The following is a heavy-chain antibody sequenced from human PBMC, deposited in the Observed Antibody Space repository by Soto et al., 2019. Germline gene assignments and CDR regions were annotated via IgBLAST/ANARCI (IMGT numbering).Heavy chain of an antibody. CDR3: AARGALYYYDSSGYWDDAFDI. J-gene: IGHJ3*02. CDR2: IVVGSGNT. CDR1: GFTFTSSA. Sequence: SGKVSCKASGFTFTSSAVQWVLQARGQRLEWIGWIVVGSGNTNYAQKFQERVTITRDMSTSTAYMELSSLRSEDTAVYYCAARGALYYYDSSGYWDDAFDIWGQGTMVTVSS. V-gene: IGHV1-58*01. D-gene: IGHD3-22*01.